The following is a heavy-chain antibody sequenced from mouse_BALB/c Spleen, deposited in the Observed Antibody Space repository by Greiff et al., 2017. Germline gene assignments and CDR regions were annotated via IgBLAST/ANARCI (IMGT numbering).Heavy chain of an antibody. Sequence: LKQPGSELVRPGASVKLSCKASGYTFTSYWMHWVKQRPGQGLEWIGNIYPGSGSTNYDEKFKSKATLTVDTSSSTAYMQLSSLTSEDSAVYYCTRGGFYDYDGTWFAYWGQGTLVTVSA. D-gene: IGHD2-4*01. J-gene: IGHJ3*01. CDR1: GYTFTSYW. CDR3: TRGGFYDYDGTWFAY. CDR2: IYPGSGST. V-gene: IGHV1S22*01.